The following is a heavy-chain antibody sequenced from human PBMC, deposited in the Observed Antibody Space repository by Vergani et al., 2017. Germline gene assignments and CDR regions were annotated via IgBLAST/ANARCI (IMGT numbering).Heavy chain of an antibody. CDR2: IIPIFGTA. J-gene: IGHJ6*02. CDR1: GGTFSSYA. V-gene: IGHV1-69*12. D-gene: IGHD3-9*01. CDR3: ARDLVLXGYYTGYYYYGMDV. Sequence: QVQLVQSGAEVKKPGSSVKVSCKASGGTFSSYAISWVRQAPGQGLEWMGGIIPIFGTANYAQKFQGRVTITADESTSTAYMELSSLRSEDTAVYYCARDLVLXGYYTGYYYYGMDVWGQGTTVTVSS.